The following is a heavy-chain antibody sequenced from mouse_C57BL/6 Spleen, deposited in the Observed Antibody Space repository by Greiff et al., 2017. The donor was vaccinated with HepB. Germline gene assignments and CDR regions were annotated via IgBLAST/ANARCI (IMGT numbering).Heavy chain of an antibody. D-gene: IGHD2-2*01. CDR3: ARAGGYYGYFDG. CDR2: IDPSDSYT. V-gene: IGHV1-50*01. Sequence: QVQLQQPGAELVKPGASVKLSCKASGYTFTSYWMQWVKQRPGQGLEWIGEIDPSDSYTNYNQKFKGKATLTVDTSSSTAYMQLSSLTSEDSAVYYCARAGGYYGYFDGWGTGTTVTVSS. J-gene: IGHJ1*03. CDR1: GYTFTSYW.